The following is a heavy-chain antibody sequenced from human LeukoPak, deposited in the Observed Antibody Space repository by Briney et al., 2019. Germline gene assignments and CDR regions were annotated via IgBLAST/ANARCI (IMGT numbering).Heavy chain of an antibody. CDR2: ISYDGSNK. V-gene: IGHV3-30*03. CDR3: ARDRWYYYDSSDYYHDAFDI. CDR1: GFTFSNAW. J-gene: IGHJ3*02. D-gene: IGHD3-22*01. Sequence: GGSLRLSCAASGFTFSNAWMSWVRQAPGKGLEWVAVISYDGSNKYYADSVKGRFTISRDNSENTLYLQMNSLRAEDTAVYYCARDRWYYYDSSDYYHDAFDIWGQGTMVTVSS.